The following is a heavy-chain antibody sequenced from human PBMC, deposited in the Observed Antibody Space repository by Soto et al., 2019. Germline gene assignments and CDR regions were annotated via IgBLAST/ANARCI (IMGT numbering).Heavy chain of an antibody. Sequence: EVQLLESGGGLVQPGGSLRRSCAASEFTFINYAMTWVRQAPGKGLEWVSGISGSGGSTYYADSVKGRFTISRDDSEKTLYLQMNNLRADDTAVYYCAKPVGYCSGGTCYSWYFDLWGRGTLVTVSS. D-gene: IGHD2-15*01. CDR2: ISGSGGST. CDR1: EFTFINYA. CDR3: AKPVGYCSGGTCYSWYFDL. V-gene: IGHV3-23*01. J-gene: IGHJ2*01.